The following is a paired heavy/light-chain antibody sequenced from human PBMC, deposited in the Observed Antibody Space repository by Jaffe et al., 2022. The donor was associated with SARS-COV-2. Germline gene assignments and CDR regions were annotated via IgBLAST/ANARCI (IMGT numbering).Heavy chain of an antibody. CDR3: ARGVRFDISGWMFDY. V-gene: IGHV3-48*02. J-gene: IGHJ4*02. CDR1: GLTFDTYG. CDR2: ITSSSYTI. Sequence: EVHLVESGGGLVQPGGSLRLSCAASGLTFDTYGMNWVRQAPGKGLEWVSFITSSSYTIYYADSVRGRFTISRDNAKNSLYLQMHSLRDEDTAVYYCARGVRFDISGWMFDYWGQGTLVTVSS. D-gene: IGHD3-22*01.
Light chain of an antibody. CDR2: DVN. CDR1: SSDVGAYNY. CDR3: SSHTSTTTLGV. V-gene: IGLV2-14*03. J-gene: IGLJ2*01. Sequence: QSALTQPASVSGSPGQSITISCTGTSSDVGAYNYVSWYQQHPGKAPKLMIFDVNNRPSGVPNRFSGSKSGNTASLTISDLHTEDEADYYCSSHTSTTTLGVFGGGTKLTVL.